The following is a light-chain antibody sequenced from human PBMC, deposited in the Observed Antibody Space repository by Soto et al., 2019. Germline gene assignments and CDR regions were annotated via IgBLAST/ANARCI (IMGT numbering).Light chain of an antibody. V-gene: IGKV1-39*01. Sequence: DIQMTQSPSTLSASVGDRVTITCRASQSISSYLNWXXQXPGXXXKXXXYXXXSLQSGVHSRFSASRSGTDFTLNISSLQPEDFATCCCQQSYSTPWTFGQGTKLDSK. CDR2: XXX. CDR3: QQSYSTPWT. CDR1: QSISSY. J-gene: IGKJ1*01.